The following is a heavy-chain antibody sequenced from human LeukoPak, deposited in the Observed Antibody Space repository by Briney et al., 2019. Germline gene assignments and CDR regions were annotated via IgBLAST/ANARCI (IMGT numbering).Heavy chain of an antibody. CDR3: ARHPPVRVQLLGRRSSYFDY. V-gene: IGHV4-39*01. CDR1: GGSISSSSYY. J-gene: IGHJ4*02. Sequence: SETLSLTCTVSGGSISSSSYYWGWIRQPPGKGLEWIGSIYYSGSTYYNPSLKSRVTISVDTSKNQFSLKLSSVTAADTAVYYCARHPPVRVQLLGRRSSYFDYWGQGTLVTVSS. D-gene: IGHD5-24*01. CDR2: IYYSGST.